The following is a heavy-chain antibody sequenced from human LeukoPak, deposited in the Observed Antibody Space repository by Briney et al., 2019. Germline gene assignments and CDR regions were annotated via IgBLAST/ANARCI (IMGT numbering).Heavy chain of an antibody. Sequence: GASVKVSCKASGGTFSSYAISWVRQAPGQGLEWMGWISGYNGHTKYAQKFQGRVTMTTDTSTSTAYMELRSLTSDDTAVFYCARGLPPRRNYDSSGYYSHYFDYWGQGTLVTVSS. V-gene: IGHV1-18*01. CDR2: ISGYNGHT. CDR1: GGTFSSYA. CDR3: ARGLPPRRNYDSSGYYSHYFDY. J-gene: IGHJ4*02. D-gene: IGHD3-22*01.